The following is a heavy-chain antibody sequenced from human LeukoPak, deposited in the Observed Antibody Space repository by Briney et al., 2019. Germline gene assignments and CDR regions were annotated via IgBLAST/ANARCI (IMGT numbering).Heavy chain of an antibody. J-gene: IGHJ6*02. Sequence: GGSLRLSCAASGFTFSRYWMSWVRQAPGKGLEWVANIRQDGSEKYYVDSVKGRFTISRDNGKNSLFLQMNSLRAEDTAVYYCATQIGLQTLDVWGQGTTVTVSS. CDR2: IRQDGSEK. V-gene: IGHV3-7*05. CDR1: GFTFSRYW. CDR3: ATQIGLQTLDV.